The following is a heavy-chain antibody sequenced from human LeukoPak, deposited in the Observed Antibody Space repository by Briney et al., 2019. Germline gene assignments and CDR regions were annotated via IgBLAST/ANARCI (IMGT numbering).Heavy chain of an antibody. Sequence: GRSLRLSCAASGFTFSSYGMHWVRQAPGKGLEGVAVIWYDGSNKYYADSVKGRFTISRDNSKNTLYLQMNSLRAEDTAVYYCAKDAVLYYYDSSGYDYWGQGTLVTVSS. D-gene: IGHD3-22*01. V-gene: IGHV3-33*06. CDR3: AKDAVLYYYDSSGYDY. CDR1: GFTFSSYG. J-gene: IGHJ4*02. CDR2: IWYDGSNK.